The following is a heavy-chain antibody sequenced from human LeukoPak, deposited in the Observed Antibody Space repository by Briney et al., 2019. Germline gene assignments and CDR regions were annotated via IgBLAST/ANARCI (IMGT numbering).Heavy chain of an antibody. J-gene: IGHJ4*02. CDR3: ARRAGAYSHPYDY. CDR1: GFTFSSYA. CDR2: ISGSGGNT. D-gene: IGHD4/OR15-4a*01. V-gene: IGHV3-23*01. Sequence: PGGSLRLSCAASGFTFSSYAMSWVRQAPGKGLEWVSAISGSGGNTYYIDSVKGRFTISRDNSKNTLYLQMNSLRAEDTAVYYRARRAGAYSHPYDYWGQGTLVTVSS.